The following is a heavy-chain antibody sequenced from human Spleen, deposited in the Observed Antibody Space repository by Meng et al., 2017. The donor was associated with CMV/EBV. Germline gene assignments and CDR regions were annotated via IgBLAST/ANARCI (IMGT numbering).Heavy chain of an antibody. D-gene: IGHD6-6*01. CDR3: TRSSSSSDY. CDR1: GFTFSGSA. Sequence: SGAASGFTFSGSAMHWVRQASGKGLEWVGRIRSKANSYATAYAASVKGRFTISRDDSKNTAYLQMNSLKTEDTAVYYCTRSSSSSDYWGQGTLVTVSS. V-gene: IGHV3-73*01. J-gene: IGHJ4*02. CDR2: IRSKANSYAT.